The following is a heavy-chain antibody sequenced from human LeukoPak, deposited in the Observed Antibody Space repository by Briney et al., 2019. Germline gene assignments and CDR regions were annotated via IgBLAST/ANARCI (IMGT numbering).Heavy chain of an antibody. CDR3: AAESESSSWSIDY. V-gene: IGHV1-58*01. Sequence: SVKVSCKASGFTFTSSAVQWVRQARGQRLEWIGWIVVGSGNTNYAQKFQERVTITRDMSTSTAYMELSSLRSEDTAVYYCAAESESSSWSIDYWGQGTLVTVSS. CDR2: IVVGSGNT. D-gene: IGHD6-13*01. J-gene: IGHJ4*02. CDR1: GFTFTSSA.